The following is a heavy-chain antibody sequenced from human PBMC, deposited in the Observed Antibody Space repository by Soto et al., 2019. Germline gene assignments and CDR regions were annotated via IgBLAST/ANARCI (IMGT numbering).Heavy chain of an antibody. CDR3: ARDGSGSSWYSDYYYYGMDV. V-gene: IGHV4-34*01. J-gene: IGHJ6*02. CDR2: INHSGST. Sequence: SETLSLTCAVYGGSFSGYYWSWIRQPPGKGLEWIGEINHSGSTNYNPSLKSRVTISVDTSKNQFSLKLSSVTAADTAVYYCARDGSGSSWYSDYYYYGMDVWGQGTTVTVSS. D-gene: IGHD6-13*01. CDR1: GGSFSGYY.